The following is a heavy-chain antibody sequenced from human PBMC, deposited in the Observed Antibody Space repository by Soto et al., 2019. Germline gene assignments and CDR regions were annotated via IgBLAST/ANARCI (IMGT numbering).Heavy chain of an antibody. Sequence: TMSLSCAFGDTSISSYYRRWLQPPPQKVVGRRMFNPNSGSTNYTPSLKGRVTISIDTSTNTVSLKLSTLTSADTAVYYCASYESTSWYDNWYDPWGQRTLVTVX. V-gene: IGHV4-59*01. CDR2: NPNSGST. J-gene: IGHJ5*02. D-gene: IGHD6-13*01. CDR1: DTSISSYY. CDR3: ASYESTSWYDNWYDP.